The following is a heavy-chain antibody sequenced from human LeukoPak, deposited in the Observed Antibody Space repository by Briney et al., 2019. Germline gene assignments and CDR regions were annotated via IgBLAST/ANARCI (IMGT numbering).Heavy chain of an antibody. CDR1: GFAFSRHW. Sequence: GASLRVSCAASGFAFSRHWMHWVRQGPGKGLEWVSRIKSDGGETQYADSVKGRFTISRDNAHNTLYLQMTSLRPEDTAIYYCARVISYFDLWGQGALVTASS. CDR2: IKSDGGET. J-gene: IGHJ4*02. CDR3: ARVISYFDL. V-gene: IGHV3-74*01. D-gene: IGHD3-3*02.